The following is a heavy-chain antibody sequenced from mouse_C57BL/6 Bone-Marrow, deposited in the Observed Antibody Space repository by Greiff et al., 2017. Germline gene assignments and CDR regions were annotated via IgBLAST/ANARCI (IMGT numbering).Heavy chain of an antibody. CDR3: ARAYDYDSWFAY. V-gene: IGHV5-4*01. J-gene: IGHJ3*01. D-gene: IGHD2-4*01. CDR1: GFTFSSYA. CDR2: ISDGGSYT. Sequence: EVHLVESGGGLVKPGGSLKLSCAASGFTFSSYAMSWVRQTPEKRLAWVATISDGGSYTYYPDNVKGRFTISRDNAKNNLYLQMSHLKSEDTAMDYCARAYDYDSWFAYWGQGTLVTVSA.